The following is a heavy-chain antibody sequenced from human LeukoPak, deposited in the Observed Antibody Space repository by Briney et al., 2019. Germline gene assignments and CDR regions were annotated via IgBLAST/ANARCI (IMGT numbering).Heavy chain of an antibody. J-gene: IGHJ4*02. CDR3: ARAPRYSSSWYKPYYFDY. CDR1: GGSVSSGSYY. CDR2: IYYSGST. D-gene: IGHD6-13*01. V-gene: IGHV4-61*01. Sequence: SETLSLTCTVSGGSVSSGSYYWRWLRQPTGRGLEWIGYIYYSGSTNYNPSLKSRVTISVDTSKNQFSLKLSSVTAADTAVYYCARAPRYSSSWYKPYYFDYWGQGTLVTVSS.